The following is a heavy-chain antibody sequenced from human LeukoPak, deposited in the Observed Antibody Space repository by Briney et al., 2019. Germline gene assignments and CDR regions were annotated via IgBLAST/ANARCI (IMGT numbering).Heavy chain of an antibody. D-gene: IGHD6-13*01. Sequence: GGSLRLSCAASGFTFSSYWMHWVRQAPGKGLVWVSRINSDGSSTSYADSVKGRFTISRDNAKNTLYLQMNSLRAEDTAVYYCARQTKAGYNWFDPWGQGTLVTVSS. CDR3: ARQTKAGYNWFDP. J-gene: IGHJ5*02. CDR1: GFTFSSYW. V-gene: IGHV3-74*01. CDR2: INSDGSST.